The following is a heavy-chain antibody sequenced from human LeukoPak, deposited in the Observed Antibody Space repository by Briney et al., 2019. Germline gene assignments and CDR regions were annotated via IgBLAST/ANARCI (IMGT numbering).Heavy chain of an antibody. CDR3: AKGSAGRRPYYFDY. D-gene: IGHD6-13*01. Sequence: GGSLRLSCAASGFTFSSYGMHWVRQAPGKGLEWVAVISYDGSNKYYADSVKGRFTISRDNSKNTLYLQMNSLRVEDTAVYYCAKGSAGRRPYYFDYWGQGTLVTVSS. V-gene: IGHV3-30*18. J-gene: IGHJ4*02. CDR2: ISYDGSNK. CDR1: GFTFSSYG.